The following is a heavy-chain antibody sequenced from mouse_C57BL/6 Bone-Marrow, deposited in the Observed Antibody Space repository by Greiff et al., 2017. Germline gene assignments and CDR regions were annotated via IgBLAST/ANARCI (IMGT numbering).Heavy chain of an antibody. CDR1: GFTFSNYW. CDR2: IRLKSDNYAT. J-gene: IGHJ3*01. Sequence: EVKLQESGGGLVQPGGSMKLSCVASGFTFSNYWMNWVRQSPETGLEWVAQIRLKSDNYATHYAESVKGRFTISRDDSKSSVYLQMNNLRAEDTGIYYCTDYYGSSSFAYWGQGTLVTVSA. V-gene: IGHV6-3*01. D-gene: IGHD1-1*01. CDR3: TDYYGSSSFAY.